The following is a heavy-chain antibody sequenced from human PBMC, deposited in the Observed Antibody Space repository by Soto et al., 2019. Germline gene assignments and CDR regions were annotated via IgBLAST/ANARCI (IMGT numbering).Heavy chain of an antibody. CDR2: IGADNGDT. V-gene: IGHV1-18*01. D-gene: IGHD1-1*01. CDR1: GYTFSTYG. J-gene: IGHJ5*02. CDR3: ARDWKGAEGFDP. Sequence: ASVKVSCQASGYTFSTYGVSWVRQAPGQGLEWMGWIGADNGDTNYAQNFQGRVTMTTDTSTTTSYMELRSLTSDDTAVYFCARDWKGAEGFDPWGQGTLVTVSS.